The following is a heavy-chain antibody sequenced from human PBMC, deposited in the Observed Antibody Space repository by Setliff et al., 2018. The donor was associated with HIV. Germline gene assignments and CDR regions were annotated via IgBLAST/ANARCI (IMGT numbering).Heavy chain of an antibody. CDR2: INEDGNKK. V-gene: IGHV3-7*01. Sequence: GGSLRLSCATSRFSFSTSWMTWVRQTPGKGLEWIANINEDGNKKYHAGSVWGRFTISRDNAKNSLYLQMNSLRVDDTAVYHCARVDSSGRYGRFDYWGQGTLVTVSS. D-gene: IGHD6-19*01. CDR1: RFSFSTSW. J-gene: IGHJ4*02. CDR3: ARVDSSGRYGRFDY.